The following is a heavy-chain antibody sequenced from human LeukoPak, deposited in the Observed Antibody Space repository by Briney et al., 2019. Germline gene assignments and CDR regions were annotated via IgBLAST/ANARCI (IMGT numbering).Heavy chain of an antibody. Sequence: GASVKVSCKASGYTFTSYDINWVRQATGQGLEWMGWMNPNSGNTGYAQKFQGRVTITRNTSISTAYMELSSLRSEDTAVYYCARGPRPLLEWLLSGPLFDYWGQGTLVTVSS. CDR1: GYTFTSYD. J-gene: IGHJ4*02. V-gene: IGHV1-8*03. CDR3: ARGPRPLLEWLLSGPLFDY. D-gene: IGHD3-3*01. CDR2: MNPNSGNT.